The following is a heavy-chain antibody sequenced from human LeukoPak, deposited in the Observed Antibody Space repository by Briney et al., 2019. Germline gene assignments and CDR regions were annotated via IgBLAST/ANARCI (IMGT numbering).Heavy chain of an antibody. CDR1: GFTFSSYS. Sequence: PGGSLRLSCAASGFTFSSYSMNWVRQAPGKGLEWVSSISSSSSYIYYADSVKGRFTISRDNAKNSLYLQMNSLRAEDTAVYYCARTAPGYKTWIQLWSGAFDIWGQGTMVTVSS. J-gene: IGHJ3*02. CDR2: ISSSSSYI. CDR3: ARTAPGYKTWIQLWSGAFDI. V-gene: IGHV3-21*01. D-gene: IGHD5-18*01.